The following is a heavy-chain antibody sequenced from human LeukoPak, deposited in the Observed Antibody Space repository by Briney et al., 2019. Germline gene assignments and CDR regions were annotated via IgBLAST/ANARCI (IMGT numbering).Heavy chain of an antibody. CDR2: IIPIFGTA. V-gene: IGHV1-69*01. CDR1: GGAFSSYA. CDR3: IRTRSQSCFDS. Sequence: SVKVSCKASGGAFSSYAISWVRQAPGQGLEWMGGIIPIFGTANYVQKFQGRVTITADESTSTAYMELSSLRSEDTAVYYCIRTRSQSCFDSWGQGTLVTVSS. D-gene: IGHD1-1*01. J-gene: IGHJ5*01.